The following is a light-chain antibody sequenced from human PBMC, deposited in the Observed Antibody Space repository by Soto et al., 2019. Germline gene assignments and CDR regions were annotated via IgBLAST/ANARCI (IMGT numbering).Light chain of an antibody. J-gene: IGLJ1*01. CDR2: EVT. CDR1: SSDVENYKL. Sequence: QSVLNQPASVSGSPGQSVTISCTATSSDVENYKLVSWYQQHPGKAPKLIIYEVTKRPSGVSNRFSGSKSANTASLTISGLQPEDEADYYCCSSVGSHVFGTGTKVTVL. CDR3: CSSVGSHV. V-gene: IGLV2-23*02.